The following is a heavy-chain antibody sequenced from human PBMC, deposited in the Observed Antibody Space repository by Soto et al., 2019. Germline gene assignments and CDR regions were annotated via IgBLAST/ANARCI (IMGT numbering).Heavy chain of an antibody. CDR2: INHSGST. D-gene: IGHD6-13*01. V-gene: IGHV4-34*01. CDR1: GGSFSGYY. CDR3: ARVVAAAGTVVKQYYFDY. J-gene: IGHJ4*02. Sequence: KPSETLSLTCAVYGGSFSGYYWSWIRRPPGKGLEWIGEINHSGSTNYNPSLKSRVTISVDTSKNQFSLKLSSVTAADTAVYYCARVVAAAGTVVKQYYFDYWGQGTLVTVSS.